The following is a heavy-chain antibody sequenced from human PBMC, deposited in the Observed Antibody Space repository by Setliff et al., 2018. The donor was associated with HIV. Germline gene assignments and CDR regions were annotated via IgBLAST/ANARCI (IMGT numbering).Heavy chain of an antibody. CDR2: VLYDGSNI. CDR1: GFTFSSYG. CDR3: AKDLNYYDSRGFDDAFEI. D-gene: IGHD3-22*01. Sequence: QPGGSLRLSCAVSGFTFSSYGMHWVRQAPGKGLEWVAVVLYDGSNIYYADSVKGRFIISRDISKNTLFLQMHSLRAEDTAVYYCAKDLNYYDSRGFDDAFEIWGQGTMVTVSS. V-gene: IGHV3-33*06. J-gene: IGHJ3*02.